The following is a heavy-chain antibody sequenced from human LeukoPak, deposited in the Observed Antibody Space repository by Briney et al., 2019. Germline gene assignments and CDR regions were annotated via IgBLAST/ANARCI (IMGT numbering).Heavy chain of an antibody. D-gene: IGHD3-9*01. Sequence: SQTLSLTCTVSGGSISSGGYYWSWIRQHPGKGLEWIGYIYYGGSTYYNPSLKSRVTISVDTSKNQFSLKLSSVTAADTAVYYCAREVYDILTGPIDYWGQGTLVTVSS. CDR2: IYYGGST. J-gene: IGHJ4*02. V-gene: IGHV4-31*03. CDR1: GGSISSGGYY. CDR3: AREVYDILTGPIDY.